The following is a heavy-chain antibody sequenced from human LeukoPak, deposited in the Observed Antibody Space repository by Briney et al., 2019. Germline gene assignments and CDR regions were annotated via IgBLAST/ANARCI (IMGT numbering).Heavy chain of an antibody. CDR3: AKDWIQFKRVFDCFDS. D-gene: IGHD5-18*01. V-gene: IGHV3-23*01. J-gene: IGHJ4*02. CDR2: IGNTET. Sequence: GGSLRLSCATSGFPFETNAMSWVRQAPGKGLEWVATIGNTETFYADSVTGRFTISRDNSKNTVNLQMNRLRVEDTAIYYCAKDWIQFKRVFDCFDSWGQGTLVTVSS. CDR1: GFPFETNA.